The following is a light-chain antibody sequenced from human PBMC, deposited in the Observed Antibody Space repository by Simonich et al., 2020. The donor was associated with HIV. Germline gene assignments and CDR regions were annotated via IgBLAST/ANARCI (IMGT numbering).Light chain of an antibody. V-gene: IGLV2-14*03. J-gene: IGLJ2*01. CDR1: SSDVGGYNY. CDR2: DVS. CDR3: SSYTSSNTLV. Sequence: QSALTQPASVSGSPGQSITISCTGTSSDVGGYNYGSWYQQHPGKAPKVMICDVSNRPSGVSNRFSGSKSGSTASLTISGLQAEDEADYYCSSYTSSNTLVFGGGTKLTVL.